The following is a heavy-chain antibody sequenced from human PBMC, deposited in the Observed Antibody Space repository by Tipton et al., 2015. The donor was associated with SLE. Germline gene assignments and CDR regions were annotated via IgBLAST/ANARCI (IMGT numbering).Heavy chain of an antibody. J-gene: IGHJ3*02. CDR1: GFTISTYG. Sequence: GSLRLSCAPSGFTISTYGMAWVRQPPGKGLEWVSTIRNGGGKSDGKTYYAESVRGRFTISRDSSKNTIYLQMDSLRAEDTALYYCAKGKRTIYDHDAYDMWGQGTAGTVSS. V-gene: IGHV3-23*01. CDR3: AKGKRTIYDHDAYDM. CDR2: IRNGGGKSDGKT. D-gene: IGHD3-3*01.